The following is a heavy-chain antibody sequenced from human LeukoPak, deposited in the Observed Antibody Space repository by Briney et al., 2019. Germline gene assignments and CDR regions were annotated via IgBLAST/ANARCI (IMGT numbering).Heavy chain of an antibody. CDR3: ARGTAAAHDAFDI. D-gene: IGHD6-13*01. V-gene: IGHV5-51*01. J-gene: IGHJ3*02. Sequence: GESLKISCKGSGYSFTSYWIGWVRQMPGKGLEWMGITYPGDSDTRYSPSFQGQVTISADKSISTAYLQWSSLKASDTAMYYCARGTAAAHDAFDIWGQGTMVTVSS. CDR2: TYPGDSDT. CDR1: GYSFTSYW.